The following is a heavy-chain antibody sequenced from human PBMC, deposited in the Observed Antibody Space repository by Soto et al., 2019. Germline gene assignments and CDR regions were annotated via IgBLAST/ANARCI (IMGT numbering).Heavy chain of an antibody. CDR2: ISGSGGST. CDR1: GFTFSAYA. D-gene: IGHD3-22*01. J-gene: IGHJ5*02. Sequence: GGSLDLSCAASGFTFSAYALTWARRPPGKGLEWVSTISGSGGSTYYADSVKGRFTISRDNSKNTLYLQMNSLRAEDTAVYYCAKDRIPNYYDSSGYYRDWFDPWGQGTLVTVSS. CDR3: AKDRIPNYYDSSGYYRDWFDP. V-gene: IGHV3-23*01.